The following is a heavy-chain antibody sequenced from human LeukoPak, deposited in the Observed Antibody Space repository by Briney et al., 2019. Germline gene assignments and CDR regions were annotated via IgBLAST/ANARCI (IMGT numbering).Heavy chain of an antibody. D-gene: IGHD3-22*01. CDR3: ARDTYYYDSSAQATYYYGMDV. CDR1: GYTFTSYG. V-gene: IGHV1-18*01. Sequence: SVKVSCKASGYTFTSYGISWVRQAPGQGLEWMGWISAYNGNTNYAQKLQGRVTMATDTSTSTAYMELRSLRSDDTAVYYCARDTYYYDSSAQATYYYGMDVWGQGTTVTVSS. CDR2: ISAYNGNT. J-gene: IGHJ6*02.